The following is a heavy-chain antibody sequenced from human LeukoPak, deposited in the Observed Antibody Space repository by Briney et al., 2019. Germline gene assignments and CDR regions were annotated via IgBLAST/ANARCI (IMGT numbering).Heavy chain of an antibody. CDR2: IKQDGSEK. V-gene: IGHV3-7*01. CDR3: ASNGIAAPYYFDY. CDR1: GFTFSSYW. J-gene: IGHJ4*02. D-gene: IGHD6-6*01. Sequence: GGSLRLSCTGSGFTFSSYWMSWVRQAPGKGLEWVAKIKQDGSEKYYVDSVRGRFSISRDNAKNSLYLQMNSLRAEDTAVYYCASNGIAAPYYFDYWGQGTLVTVSS.